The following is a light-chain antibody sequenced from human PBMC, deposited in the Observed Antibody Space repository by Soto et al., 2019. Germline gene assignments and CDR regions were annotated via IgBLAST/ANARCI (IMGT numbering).Light chain of an antibody. CDR3: TSYAGSNTDV. CDR1: KNDIGVYDF. J-gene: IGLJ1*01. CDR2: EVV. Sequence: QSALTQPPSASGSPGQSVTISCTGTKNDIGVYDFVSWYQHHPGKAPRLIIYEVVQRPSGVPDRFSGSKSGNTASLPVSGRHAADEVDYFCTSYAGSNTDVFGSGTKLTVL. V-gene: IGLV2-8*01.